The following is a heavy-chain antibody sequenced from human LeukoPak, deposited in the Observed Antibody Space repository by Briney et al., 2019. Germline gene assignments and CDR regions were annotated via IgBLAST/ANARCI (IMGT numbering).Heavy chain of an antibody. J-gene: IGHJ4*02. CDR1: GGSFSGYY. CDR3: ASRRLYGRHLLNGPFDY. Sequence: PSETLSLTCADYGGSFSGYYWSWIRQPPGKGLEWIGEINHSGSTNYNPSLKSRVTISVDTSKNQFSLKLSSVTAADTAVYYCASRRLYGRHLLNGPFDYWGQGTLVTVSS. V-gene: IGHV4-34*01. D-gene: IGHD2-8*01. CDR2: INHSGST.